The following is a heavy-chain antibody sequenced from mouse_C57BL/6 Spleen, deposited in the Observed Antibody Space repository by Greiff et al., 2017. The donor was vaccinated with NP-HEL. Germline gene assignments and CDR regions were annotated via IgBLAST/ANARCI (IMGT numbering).Heavy chain of an antibody. J-gene: IGHJ2*01. D-gene: IGHD4-1*02. Sequence: EVQLQESGPGLVKPSQSLSLTCSVTGYSITSGYYWNWIRQFPGNKLEWMGYISYDGSNNYNPSLKNRISITRDTSKNQFFLKLNSVTTEDTATYYCARASTGTDYWGQGTTLTVSS. CDR1: GYSITSGYY. CDR3: ARASTGTDY. V-gene: IGHV3-6*01. CDR2: ISYDGSN.